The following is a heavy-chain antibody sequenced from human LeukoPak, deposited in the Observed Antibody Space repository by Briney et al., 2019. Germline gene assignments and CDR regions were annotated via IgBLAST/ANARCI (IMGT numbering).Heavy chain of an antibody. CDR1: GDSINSNY. CDR2: IYYGGST. Sequence: PSETLSLTCSVSGDSINSNYWSWMRQPPGKGLEWIGYIYYGGSTNYNTSLKSRVSMSVDTSKNRFSLNLSSVTAADTAVYHCARLLAGCPGGRCRAHFDYWGQGTLVTVSS. J-gene: IGHJ4*02. D-gene: IGHD2-15*01. V-gene: IGHV4-59*01. CDR3: ARLLAGCPGGRCRAHFDY.